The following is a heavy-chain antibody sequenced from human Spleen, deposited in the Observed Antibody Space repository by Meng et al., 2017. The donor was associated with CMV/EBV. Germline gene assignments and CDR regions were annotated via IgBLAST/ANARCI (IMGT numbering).Heavy chain of an antibody. D-gene: IGHD2-2*01. CDR2: ITSRSGYI. J-gene: IGHJ6*02. CDR1: GFTFDTYN. CDR3: AREGYCSSSSCYGVSSGYYYAMDV. Sequence: GESLKISCAASGFTFDTYNMDWVRQAPGKGLEWVSSITSRSGYIYYADSVKGRLTISRDNAKNSLDLQMNSLRVEDTAVYYCAREGYCSSSSCYGVSSGYYYAMDVWGQGTTVTVSS. V-gene: IGHV3-21*01.